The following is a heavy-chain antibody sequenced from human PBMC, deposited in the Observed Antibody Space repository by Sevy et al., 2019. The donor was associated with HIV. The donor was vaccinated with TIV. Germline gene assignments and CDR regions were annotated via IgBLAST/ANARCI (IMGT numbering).Heavy chain of an antibody. J-gene: IGHJ4*02. Sequence: GGSLRLSCAAPGFTFSSYAMSWVRQAPGKGLEWVSAISGSGGSTYYADSVKGRFTISRDNSKNTLYLQMNSLRAEDTAVYYCAKARGYYCGGDCYLDYWGQGTLVTVSS. CDR3: AKARGYYCGGDCYLDY. CDR1: GFTFSSYA. V-gene: IGHV3-23*01. D-gene: IGHD2-21*02. CDR2: ISGSGGST.